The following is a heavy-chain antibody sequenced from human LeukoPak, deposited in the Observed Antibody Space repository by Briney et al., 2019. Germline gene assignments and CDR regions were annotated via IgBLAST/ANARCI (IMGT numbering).Heavy chain of an antibody. V-gene: IGHV4-61*02. Sequence: TLSLTCTVSGGSISSGSYYWSWIRQPAGKGLEWIGRIYTSGSTNYNPSLKSRVTISVDTSKNQFSLKLSSVTAADTAVYYCARGYYDSSGYYRYWGQGTLVTVSS. CDR3: ARGYYDSSGYYRY. CDR1: GGSISSGSYY. D-gene: IGHD3-22*01. CDR2: IYTSGST. J-gene: IGHJ4*02.